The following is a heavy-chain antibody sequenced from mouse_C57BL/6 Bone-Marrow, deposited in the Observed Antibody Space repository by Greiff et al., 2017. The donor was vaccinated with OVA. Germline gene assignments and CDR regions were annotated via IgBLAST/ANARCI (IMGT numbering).Heavy chain of an antibody. V-gene: IGHV1-55*01. D-gene: IGHD2-1*01. J-gene: IGHJ1*03. Sequence: QVQLQQPGAELVTPGASVKMSCKASGYTFTSYWITWVKQRPGQGLEWIGDIYPSSGSTNYNEKFKSKATLTVATSSSTAYMQLSSLTSEDSAVYYCARGEYDGSYWYFDVWGTGTTVTAAS. CDR3: ARGEYDGSYWYFDV. CDR1: GYTFTSYW. CDR2: IYPSSGST.